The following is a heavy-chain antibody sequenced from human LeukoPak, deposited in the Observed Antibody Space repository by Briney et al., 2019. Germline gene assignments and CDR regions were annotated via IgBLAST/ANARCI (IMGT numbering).Heavy chain of an antibody. CDR1: GFTFFSYA. Sequence: GGSLRLSCAASGFTFFSYAMTWVRQAPGKGLEWVSIISGGSGTTYYADSVKGRFTISRDNSKNTLFPLMNSLRAEDTAVYYCAKDRYYDSFYYFDYWGQGTLVTVSS. CDR2: ISGGSGTT. J-gene: IGHJ4*02. D-gene: IGHD3-22*01. V-gene: IGHV3-23*01. CDR3: AKDRYYDSFYYFDY.